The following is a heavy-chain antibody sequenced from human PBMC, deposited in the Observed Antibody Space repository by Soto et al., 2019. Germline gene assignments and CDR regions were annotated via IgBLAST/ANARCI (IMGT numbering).Heavy chain of an antibody. J-gene: IGHJ5*02. D-gene: IGHD5-18*01. CDR2: IYSGGST. CDR1: GFTVSSNY. Sequence: GGSLRLSCAASGFTVSSNYMSWVRQAPGKGLEWVSVIYSGGSTYYADSVKSRFTISRDNSKNTLYLQMNSLRAEDTAVYYCARDPRREGGYSYGYWFDPWGQGTLVTVSS. CDR3: ARDPRREGGYSYGYWFDP. V-gene: IGHV3-66*01.